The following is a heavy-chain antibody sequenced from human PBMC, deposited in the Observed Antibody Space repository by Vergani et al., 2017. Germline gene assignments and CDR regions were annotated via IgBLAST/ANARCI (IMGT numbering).Heavy chain of an antibody. CDR2: ISFNGLTV. V-gene: IGHV3-20*01. Sequence: EVELVDSGGKVVRPGGSLRLSCVASGFRFDQFGMMWVRQSPGKGPEWVAGISFNGLTVGYSESVEGRFTISRDNRKKSLFLQMSNVRPEDTASYHCARGGLYSFYYFMNVWGNGTTVKVSS. CDR3: ARGGLYSFYYFMNV. CDR1: GFRFDQFG. J-gene: IGHJ6*03. D-gene: IGHD2/OR15-2a*01.